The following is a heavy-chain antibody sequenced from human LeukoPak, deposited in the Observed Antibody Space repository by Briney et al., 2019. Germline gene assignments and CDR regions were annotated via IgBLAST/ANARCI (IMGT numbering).Heavy chain of an antibody. Sequence: PGGSLRLSCAASGFTFSSHWMSWVRQAPGKGLEWVSGISGSGDNTYYADSVKGRFTISRDNSKNTLYVQVNSLGTEDTAAYYCAKGSYYDSSGSFYFDYWGQGTLVTVSS. D-gene: IGHD3-22*01. CDR2: ISGSGDNT. J-gene: IGHJ4*02. CDR3: AKGSYYDSSGSFYFDY. V-gene: IGHV3-23*01. CDR1: GFTFSSHW.